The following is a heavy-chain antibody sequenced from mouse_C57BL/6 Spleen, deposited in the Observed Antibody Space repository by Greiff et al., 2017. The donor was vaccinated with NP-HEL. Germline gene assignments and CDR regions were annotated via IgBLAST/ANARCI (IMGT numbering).Heavy chain of an antibody. CDR3: ARRAGAMDY. J-gene: IGHJ4*01. V-gene: IGHV1-82*01. CDR2: IYPGDGDT. D-gene: IGHD3-3*01. Sequence: QVQLKQSGPELVKPGASVKISCKASGYAFSSSWMNWVKQRPGKGLEWIGRIYPGDGDTNYNGKVKGKVTLTADKSSSTAYMQLSSLTSEDSAVYFCARRAGAMDYWGQGTSVTVSS. CDR1: GYAFSSSW.